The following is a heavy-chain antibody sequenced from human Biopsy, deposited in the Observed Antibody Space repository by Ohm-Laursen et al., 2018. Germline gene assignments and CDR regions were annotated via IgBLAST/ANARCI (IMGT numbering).Heavy chain of an antibody. V-gene: IGHV1-24*01. CDR2: FAPENGET. CDR3: AGDINNWNVDY. Sequence: SSVKVSCKVSGYTLTDLSMRWVRQAPGKGLEWMGGFAPENGETIYAQKFQGRVTMTEDTSTDTAYMELSNLRSEDTAVYYCAGDINNWNVDYWGQGTLVIVSS. D-gene: IGHD1-20*01. CDR1: GYTLTDLS. J-gene: IGHJ4*02.